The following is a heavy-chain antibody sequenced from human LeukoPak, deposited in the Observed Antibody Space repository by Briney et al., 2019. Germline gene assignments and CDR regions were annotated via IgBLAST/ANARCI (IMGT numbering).Heavy chain of an antibody. D-gene: IGHD2-2*01. Sequence: PGGSLRLSCAASGFTFSTYSMNWVRQAPGKGLEWVSYISSTSRIYYADSVKGRFTISRDNAKNSLYLQMNSLRDEDTAVYYCARAPPTPLVPSGWDYWGQGTLVTVSS. CDR3: ARAPPTPLVPSGWDY. CDR1: GFTFSTYS. J-gene: IGHJ4*02. CDR2: ISSTSRI. V-gene: IGHV3-48*02.